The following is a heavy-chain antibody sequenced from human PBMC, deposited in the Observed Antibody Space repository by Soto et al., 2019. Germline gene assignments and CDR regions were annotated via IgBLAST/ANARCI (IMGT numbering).Heavy chain of an antibody. Sequence: SETLSLTCTVSGGSISSGGYYWSWIRQHPGKGLEWIGYIYYSGSTYYNPSLKSRVTISVDRSKNQFSLKLSSVTAADTAVYYCASRPSGSGFDPWGQGTLVTVS. CDR3: ASRPSGSGFDP. D-gene: IGHD1-26*01. CDR1: GGSISSGGYY. J-gene: IGHJ5*02. V-gene: IGHV4-31*03. CDR2: IYYSGST.